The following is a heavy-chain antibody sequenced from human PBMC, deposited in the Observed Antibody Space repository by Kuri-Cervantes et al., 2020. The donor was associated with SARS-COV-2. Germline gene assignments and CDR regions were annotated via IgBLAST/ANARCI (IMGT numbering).Heavy chain of an antibody. D-gene: IGHD4-23*01. CDR1: GFTFSSHC. V-gene: IGHV3-7*01. J-gene: IGHJ6*03. Sequence: GGSLRLSCTASGFTFSSHCMSWVRQAPGKGLEWVANIKEDGSEKHYVDSVKGRFTISRDNAKNSLYLQMNSLRAEDTAVFYCVREVTFHYYYYYTGVWGKGTTVTVSS. CDR3: VREVTFHYYYYYTGV. CDR2: IKEDGSEK.